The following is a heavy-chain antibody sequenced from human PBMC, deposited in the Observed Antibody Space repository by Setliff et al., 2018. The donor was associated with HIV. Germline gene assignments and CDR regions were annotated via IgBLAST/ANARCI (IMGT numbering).Heavy chain of an antibody. CDR1: GFSLSTDGVG. V-gene: IGHV2-5*02. D-gene: IGHD2-15*01. CDR3: AHLLSDCSGGISHSEYFHH. Sequence: VSGPTLVNPTQTLTLTCTFSGFSLSTDGVGVGWIRQPPGKALEWLVLIYWDNDKRYSPSLKSRITVTKDPSKNQVVFTMTNMDPVDTGTYYCAHLLSDCSGGISHSEYFHHWGQGTLVTVSS. CDR2: IYWDNDK. J-gene: IGHJ1*01.